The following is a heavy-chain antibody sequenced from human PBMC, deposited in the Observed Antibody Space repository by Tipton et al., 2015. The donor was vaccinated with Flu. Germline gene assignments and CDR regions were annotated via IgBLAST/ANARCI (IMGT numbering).Heavy chain of an antibody. J-gene: IGHJ3*02. CDR2: MYYSGST. CDR3: VRDVYGTDASEI. Sequence: TLSLTCTVSGGSISSGGHYWSWIRQHPGKGLEWIGYMYYSGSTYYNPSLKSRVTISVDTSKNQFSLKLSSVTAADTAVYYCVRDVYGTDASEIWGQGTKVTVSS. V-gene: IGHV4-31*03. D-gene: IGHD2-8*01. CDR1: GGSISSGGHY.